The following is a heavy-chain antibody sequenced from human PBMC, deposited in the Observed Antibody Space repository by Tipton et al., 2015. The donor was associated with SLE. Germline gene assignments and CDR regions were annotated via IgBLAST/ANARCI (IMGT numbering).Heavy chain of an antibody. Sequence: GLVKPSGTVSLTCAVSGGSINSYNWWTWVRQPPGKGLEWIGEIYHSGTTNYNPSLKSRIPISLDKSNNHFSLRLSSLTAADTAVYYCARGPDYSNYYFYRMDVWGQGTTVTVSS. J-gene: IGHJ6*02. CDR2: IYHSGTT. CDR1: GGSINSYNW. CDR3: ARGPDYSNYYFYRMDV. D-gene: IGHD4-11*01. V-gene: IGHV4-4*02.